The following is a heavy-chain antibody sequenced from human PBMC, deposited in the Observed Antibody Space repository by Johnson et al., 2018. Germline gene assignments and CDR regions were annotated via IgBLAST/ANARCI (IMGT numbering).Heavy chain of an antibody. CDR2: ISYDGSNK. CDR3: AKGGVTYYFYYMDV. D-gene: IGHD4-11*01. V-gene: IGHV3-30*18. Sequence: QVQLVQSGGGVVQPGRSLRLSCAASGFTFSSYGMHWVRQAPGKGLEWVAVISYDGSNKYYADSVKGRFTISRDNSKNTLYRQMNSLRAEDTAVYYCAKGGVTYYFYYMDVWGKGTMVTVSS. J-gene: IGHJ6*03. CDR1: GFTFSSYG.